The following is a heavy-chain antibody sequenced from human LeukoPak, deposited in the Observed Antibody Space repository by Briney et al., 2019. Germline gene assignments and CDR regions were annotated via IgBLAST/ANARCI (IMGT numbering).Heavy chain of an antibody. D-gene: IGHD5-12*01. J-gene: IGHJ4*02. CDR1: GYTFTSYY. CDR2: INPSGGST. CDR3: ARESVATDFDY. Sequence: GASVKVSCKASGYTFTSYYMHWVRQAPGQGLEWMGIINPSGGSTSYAQKFQGRVTMTRDMSTSTVYMELSSLRSEDTAVYYCARESVATDFDYWGQGTLVTVSS. V-gene: IGHV1-46*01.